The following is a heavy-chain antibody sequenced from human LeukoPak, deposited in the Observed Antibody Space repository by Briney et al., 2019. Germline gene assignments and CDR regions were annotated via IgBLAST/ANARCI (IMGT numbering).Heavy chain of an antibody. CDR3: ARGPFDI. J-gene: IGHJ3*02. V-gene: IGHV3-74*01. CDR1: GFTFSNGW. CDR2: INTDGSNT. Sequence: GGSLRLSCAASGFTFSNGWMSWVRQPPGKGLVWVSRINTDGSNTGYADTVKGRFTISRDNAKNTLYLQMNSLRAEDTAVYYCARGPFDIWGQGTMVTVSS.